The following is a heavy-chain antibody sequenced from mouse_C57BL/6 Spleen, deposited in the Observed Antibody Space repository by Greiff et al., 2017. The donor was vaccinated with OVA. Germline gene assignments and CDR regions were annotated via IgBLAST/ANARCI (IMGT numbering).Heavy chain of an antibody. CDR1: GYAFSSSW. CDR3: ARRKLDYYGTESLDY. CDR2: IYPGDGDT. V-gene: IGHV1-82*01. Sequence: VHLVESGPELVKPGASVKISCKASGYAFSSSWMNWVKQRPGKGLEWIGRIYPGDGDTNYNGKFKGKATLTADKSSSTAYMQLSSLTSEDSAVYFCARRKLDYYGTESLDYWGQGTTLTVSS. D-gene: IGHD1-1*01. J-gene: IGHJ2*01.